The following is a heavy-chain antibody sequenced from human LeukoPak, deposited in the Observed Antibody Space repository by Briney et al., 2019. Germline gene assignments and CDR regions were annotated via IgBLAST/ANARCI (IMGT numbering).Heavy chain of an antibody. V-gene: IGHV3-64*02. CDR1: GFTFSRYS. CDR3: ARVGDLNFYDF. J-gene: IGHJ4*02. D-gene: IGHD1-20*01. CDR2: INDDGGRT. Sequence: GVSLRLSCVASGFTFSRYSMHWVRQIPGKGLEYVSAINDDGGRTYYADSVKSRFTISRDNSKNTLFLQMGSLRAEDMAVYYCARVGDLNFYDFWGQGTLVTVSS.